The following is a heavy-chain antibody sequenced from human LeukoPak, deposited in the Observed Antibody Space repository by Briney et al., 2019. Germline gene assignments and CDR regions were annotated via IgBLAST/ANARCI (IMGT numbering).Heavy chain of an antibody. CDR2: IRSKAYGGTT. Sequence: GGSLRLSCTASGFTFGDYAMSWFRQAPGKGLEWVGFIRSKAYGGTTEYAASVKGRFTISRDDSKSIAYLQMNSLKTEDTAVYYCTRAVGYYYDSSGYYFDYWGQGTLVTVSS. J-gene: IGHJ4*02. CDR3: TRAVGYYYDSSGYYFDY. D-gene: IGHD3-22*01. V-gene: IGHV3-49*03. CDR1: GFTFGDYA.